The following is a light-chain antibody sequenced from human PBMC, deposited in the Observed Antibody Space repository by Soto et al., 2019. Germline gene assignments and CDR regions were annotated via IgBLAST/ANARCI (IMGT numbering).Light chain of an antibody. V-gene: IGLV2-14*01. CDR1: SSDVGAYDY. CDR3: SSYTTTNTHWV. Sequence: QSALTQPASVSGSPGQSITISCTGTSSDVGAYDYVSWYQQNPGKAPKLIISEVSDRPSGVSNRFSGSKSGNTASLTISGLQAEDEADYFCSSYTTTNTHWVFGGGTKLTVL. J-gene: IGLJ3*02. CDR2: EVS.